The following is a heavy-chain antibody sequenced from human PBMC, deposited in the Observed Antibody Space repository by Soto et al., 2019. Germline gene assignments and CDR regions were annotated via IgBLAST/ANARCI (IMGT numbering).Heavy chain of an antibody. D-gene: IGHD3-16*01. CDR1: GDSVSNENYY. CDR3: ARSQRGRTAFTFDY. CDR2: IYYSGTT. V-gene: IGHV4-61*01. J-gene: IGHJ4*02. Sequence: SETLSLTCAVSGDSVSNENYYWSSIRQPPGKGLEWIGYIYYSGTTNYNSYLKSRLTLSVDMSKNQFSLKLTSVTAADTAVYFCARSQRGRTAFTFDYWGQGALVTVSS.